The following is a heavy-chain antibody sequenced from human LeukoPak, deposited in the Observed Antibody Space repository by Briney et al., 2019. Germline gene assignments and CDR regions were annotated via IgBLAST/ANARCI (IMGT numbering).Heavy chain of an antibody. Sequence: PGGSLRLSCAASGFSINNYWMNWVRQAPGKGLEWVASIKKEGSERYYVDSVKGRFTISRDHTKNSLYLQMNTLRAEDTAVYYCARDLAGPPQEAFDIWGQGTMVTVSS. CDR2: IKKEGSER. CDR3: ARDLAGPPQEAFDI. V-gene: IGHV3-7*01. D-gene: IGHD6-13*01. CDR1: GFSINNYW. J-gene: IGHJ3*02.